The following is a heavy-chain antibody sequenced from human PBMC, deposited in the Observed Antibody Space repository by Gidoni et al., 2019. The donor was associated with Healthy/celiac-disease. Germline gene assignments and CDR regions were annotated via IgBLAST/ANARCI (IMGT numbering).Heavy chain of an antibody. D-gene: IGHD3-22*01. V-gene: IGHV3-21*01. CDR1: GFTFISYS. CDR2: ISSSSSYI. CDR3: ARGDDSSGYYYWYFDL. J-gene: IGHJ2*01. Sequence: EVQLVESGGGLVKPGGSLRLSCASSGFTFISYSMNWVRQAPGKGREWVSSISSSSSYIYYADSVKGRFTISRDNAKNSLYLQMNSLRAEDTAVYYCARGDDSSGYYYWYFDLWGRGTLVTVSS.